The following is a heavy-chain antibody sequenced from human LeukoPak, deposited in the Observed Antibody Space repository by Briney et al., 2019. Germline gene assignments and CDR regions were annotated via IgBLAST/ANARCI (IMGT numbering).Heavy chain of an antibody. J-gene: IGHJ4*02. V-gene: IGHV3-23*01. Sequence: GGSLRLSCAASGFTFSSYAMSWVRQAPGKGLEWVSAISGSGGSTYYADSVKGRFTISRANSKNTLYLQMNSLRAEDTAVYYCAKDQAVAGKGYYFDYWGQGTLVTVSS. CDR3: AKDQAVAGKGYYFDY. CDR1: GFTFSSYA. D-gene: IGHD6-19*01. CDR2: ISGSGGST.